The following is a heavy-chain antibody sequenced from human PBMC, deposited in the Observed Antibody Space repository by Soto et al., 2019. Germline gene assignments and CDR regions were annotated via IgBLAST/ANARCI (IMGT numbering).Heavy chain of an antibody. V-gene: IGHV1-46*01. CDR2: INPSGYST. J-gene: IGHJ5*01. Sequence: QVQLVQSGAEVKKPGASVKVSCTAPAYIFTSSYMHWVRQAPGQGLEWMGVINPSGYSTTYAQKFQGRVTVTRDTSTSTVYMHLSSLRSEDTAVYYCARAYSDRTSPDSWGQGTLVIVSS. D-gene: IGHD4-4*01. CDR3: ARAYSDRTSPDS. CDR1: AYIFTSSY.